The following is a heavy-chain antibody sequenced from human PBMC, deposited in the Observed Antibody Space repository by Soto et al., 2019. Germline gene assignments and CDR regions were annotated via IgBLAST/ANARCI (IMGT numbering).Heavy chain of an antibody. CDR3: AKGVAAWGYFDY. CDR1: GFTFDDYA. J-gene: IGHJ4*02. Sequence: EVQLVESGGGLVQPGRSLRLSCAASGFTFDDYAMHWVRQAPGQGLEWVSGISWNSGSIGYAYSVKGRFTISRDNAKNSLDLQINRLRAEDTALYYWAKGVAAWGYFDYWGQGTLVTVAS. V-gene: IGHV3-9*01. CDR2: ISWNSGSI. D-gene: IGHD2-15*01.